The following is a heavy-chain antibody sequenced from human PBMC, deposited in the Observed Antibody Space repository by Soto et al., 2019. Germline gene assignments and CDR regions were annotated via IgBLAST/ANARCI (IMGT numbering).Heavy chain of an antibody. D-gene: IGHD4-17*01. J-gene: IGHJ4*02. Sequence: SETLSLTCTVPGGSISSGDHYWGWIRQHPERGLEWIGYIDNSGITYDNPSLKSRIAMSVDTSQNQISLKLRSVTAADTAVYYCARNYGNYGHYFDSWGQGTLVTVSS. CDR2: IDNSGIT. CDR1: GGSISSGDHY. CDR3: ARNYGNYGHYFDS. V-gene: IGHV4-31*03.